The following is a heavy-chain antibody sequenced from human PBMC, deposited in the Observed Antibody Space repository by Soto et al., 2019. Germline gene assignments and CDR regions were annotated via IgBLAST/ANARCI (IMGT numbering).Heavy chain of an antibody. Sequence: QVQLVQSGAAMKKPGASVKVSCKASGYTFTSYDINWVRQATGQGLEWMGWINPNTGYTDYAQKFQGRVTMTGNTSITTAYMELSSLRSEDTADYYCVRGRVMITFGVVIVIDYWGQGSPVTVSS. CDR1: GYTFTSYD. CDR2: INPNTGYT. J-gene: IGHJ4*02. D-gene: IGHD3-16*02. CDR3: VRGRVMITFGVVIVIDY. V-gene: IGHV1-8*01.